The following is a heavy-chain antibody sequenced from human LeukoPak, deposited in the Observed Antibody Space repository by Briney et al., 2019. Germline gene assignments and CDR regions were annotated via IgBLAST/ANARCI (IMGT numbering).Heavy chain of an antibody. V-gene: IGHV4-59*01. D-gene: IGHD5-12*01. J-gene: IGHJ4*02. Sequence: SETLSLTCTVSGGSISSYYWSWIRQPPGQGLQWSGCIYYSGSTNYNPSLKSRVTISGDTSKNQFSLKLSSVTAAETAVYYCARVSGYDWESLYDYWGEGSLVTVSS. CDR2: IYYSGST. CDR3: ARVSGYDWESLYDY. CDR1: GGSISSYY.